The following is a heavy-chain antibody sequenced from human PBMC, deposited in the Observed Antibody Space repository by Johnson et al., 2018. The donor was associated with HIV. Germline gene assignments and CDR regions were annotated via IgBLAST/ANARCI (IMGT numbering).Heavy chain of an antibody. J-gene: IGHJ3*02. CDR3: AREYYYDSSGTPVFEI. V-gene: IGHV3-7*01. Sequence: VQLVESGGGLVQPGGSLRLSCAASGFTFSTSWMSWVRQAPGKGLGWVANINQDGVEKYSVDSVKGRFTISRDNAKNSLYLQMNSLRAEDTAVYYCAREYYYDSSGTPVFEIWGQGTMVTVSS. D-gene: IGHD3-22*01. CDR2: INQDGVEK. CDR1: GFTFSTSW.